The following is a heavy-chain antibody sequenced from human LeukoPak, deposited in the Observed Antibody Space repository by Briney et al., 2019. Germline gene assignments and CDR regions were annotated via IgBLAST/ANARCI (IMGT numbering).Heavy chain of an antibody. J-gene: IGHJ4*02. CDR2: IYTSGST. D-gene: IGHD5-24*01. CDR3: ARLPEMATIGARFDY. V-gene: IGHV4-61*02. Sequence: KSSETLSLTCTVSGGSISSGSYYWSWIRQPAGKGLEWIGRIYTSGSTDYNPSLKSRVTISVDTSKNQFSLKLSSVTAADTAVYYCARLPEMATIGARFDYWGQGTLVTVSS. CDR1: GGSISSGSYY.